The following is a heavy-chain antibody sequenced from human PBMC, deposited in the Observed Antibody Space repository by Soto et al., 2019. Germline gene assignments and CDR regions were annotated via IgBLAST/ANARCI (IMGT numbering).Heavy chain of an antibody. V-gene: IGHV1-8*01. J-gene: IGHJ6*02. Sequence: QAQLVQSGAEVKKPGASVKVSCKASGYTFTSYDINWVRQAPGQGLEWLGWMDPNSGSTGYAQNFQGRVTMTRNISINTAHMELSSLRSEDTAVYYCARERKFDFWRKGLDVWGQGTTVTASS. CDR1: GYTFTSYD. D-gene: IGHD3-3*01. CDR3: ARERKFDFWRKGLDV. CDR2: MDPNSGST.